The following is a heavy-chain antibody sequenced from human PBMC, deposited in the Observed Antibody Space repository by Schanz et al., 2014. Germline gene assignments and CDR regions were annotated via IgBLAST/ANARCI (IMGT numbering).Heavy chain of an antibody. CDR1: GFNFITFA. D-gene: IGHD3-10*01. CDR2: IGGDASRT. Sequence: EVHLVESGGGLVQPGGSLRLSCAASGFNFITFAMSWVRQAPGKGPEWVSAIGGDASRTYYADSVKGRFTISRDNSKSTLYLQMNSLRADDTPVYYCARAPPLVRGIAGWFGPWGQGTPVTVSS. J-gene: IGHJ5*02. V-gene: IGHV3-23*04. CDR3: ARAPPLVRGIAGWFGP.